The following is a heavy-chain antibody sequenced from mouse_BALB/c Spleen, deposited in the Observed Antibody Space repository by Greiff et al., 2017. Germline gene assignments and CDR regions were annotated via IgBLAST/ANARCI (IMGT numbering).Heavy chain of an antibody. D-gene: IGHD2-4*01. J-gene: IGHJ4*01. CDR3: ASHPDYDGYYAMDY. V-gene: IGHV3-2*02. Sequence: VQLKESGPGLVKPSQSLSLTCTVTGYSITSDYAWNWIRQFPGNKLEWMGYISYSGSTSYNPSLKSRISITRDTSKNQFFLQLNSVTTEDTATYYCASHPDYDGYYAMDYWGQGTSVTVSS. CDR1: GYSITSDYA. CDR2: ISYSGST.